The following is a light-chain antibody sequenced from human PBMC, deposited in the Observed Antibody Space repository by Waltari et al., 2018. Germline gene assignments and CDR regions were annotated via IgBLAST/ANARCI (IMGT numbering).Light chain of an antibody. Sequence: NFMLTQPHSVSGSPGKTVTISCPRTSGSIASTHVYRYQFLPGSAPSPVILEDNRSPSGVSDRFSGSIDTSSNSASLTISGLQTEDEADYYCHSFDTNNHWIFGGGTALTVL. V-gene: IGLV6-57*03. CDR1: SGSIASTH. CDR3: HSFDTNNHWI. J-gene: IGLJ3*02. CDR2: EDN.